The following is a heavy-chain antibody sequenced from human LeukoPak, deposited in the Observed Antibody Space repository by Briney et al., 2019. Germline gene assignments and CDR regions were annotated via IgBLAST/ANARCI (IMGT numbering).Heavy chain of an antibody. Sequence: SVKVSCKASGGTFGSYAISWVRQAPGQGLEWMGGIIPIFGTANYAQKFQGRVTITADESTSTAYMELSSLRSEDTAVYYCARAYGDYVALYYFDYWGQGTLVTVSS. J-gene: IGHJ4*02. CDR3: ARAYGDYVALYYFDY. D-gene: IGHD4-17*01. CDR2: IIPIFGTA. CDR1: GGTFGSYA. V-gene: IGHV1-69*13.